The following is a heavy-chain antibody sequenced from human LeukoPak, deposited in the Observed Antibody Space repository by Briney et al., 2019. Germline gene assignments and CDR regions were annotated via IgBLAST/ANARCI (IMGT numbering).Heavy chain of an antibody. V-gene: IGHV4-59*12. CDR1: GGSISSYY. Sequence: SETLSLTCIVSGGSISSYYWSWIRQPPGKGLEWIGYIYYSGSPYYNPSLKSRVTISVDTSKNQFSLKLSSVTAADTAVYYCARVSGTDWFDPWGQGTLVTVSS. J-gene: IGHJ5*02. CDR2: IYYSGSP. CDR3: ARVSGTDWFDP.